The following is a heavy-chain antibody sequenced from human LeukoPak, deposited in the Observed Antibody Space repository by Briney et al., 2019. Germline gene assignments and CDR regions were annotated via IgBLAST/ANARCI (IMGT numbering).Heavy chain of an antibody. D-gene: IGHD2-8*01. CDR1: GFTFRHTW. CDR3: ATVNARYYFDS. J-gene: IGHJ4*02. CDR2: IKSKTDGATT. Sequence: GGSLRLSCAASGFTFRHTWMTWVRQAPGKGLEWSGRIKSKTDGATTDYAAPVQGTFTISRDDSRNTLNLQMNSLKAEDTGMYYCATVNARYYFDSWGQGTLVTVSS. V-gene: IGHV3-15*01.